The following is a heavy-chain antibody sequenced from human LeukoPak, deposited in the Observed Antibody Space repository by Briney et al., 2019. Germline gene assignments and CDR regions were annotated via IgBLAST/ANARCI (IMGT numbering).Heavy chain of an antibody. CDR2: ISYSGDST. CDR1: GFTFSSYA. D-gene: IGHD1-14*01. Sequence: AGGSLRLSCAASGFTFSSYAMSWVRQAPGRGLEWVSAISYSGDSTYYVDSVKGRFTISRDNAKNSLYLQMNSLRAEDTAVYYCARTYITSSYYFDYWGQGTLVTVS. V-gene: IGHV3-23*01. CDR3: ARTYITSSYYFDY. J-gene: IGHJ4*02.